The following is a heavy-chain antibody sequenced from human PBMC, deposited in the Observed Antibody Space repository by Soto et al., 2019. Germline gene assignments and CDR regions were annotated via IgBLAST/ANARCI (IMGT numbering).Heavy chain of an antibody. Sequence: SETLSLTCAVYGGSFGGYYWSWIRQPPGKGLEWIGEINHSGSTNYNPSLKRRVTISVNTSKNQFSLKLSSVTAADTAVYYCARGSYYYSSSWYDTNWFDPWGQGTLVTVSS. CDR3: ARGSYYYSSSWYDTNWFDP. V-gene: IGHV4-34*01. CDR1: GGSFGGYY. CDR2: INHSGST. D-gene: IGHD6-13*01. J-gene: IGHJ5*02.